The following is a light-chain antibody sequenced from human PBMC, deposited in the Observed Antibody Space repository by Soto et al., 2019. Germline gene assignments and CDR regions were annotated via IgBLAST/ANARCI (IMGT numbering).Light chain of an antibody. CDR1: SANIGGNS. Sequence: SALTQPPSLSAAPGQKVTRSCSGGSANIGGNSVSWYQQLPGTAPKLLIYDDNKRPSGIPDRFSGSKSGTSATLGITGFQTGDEADYYCGSWDSSLSAYVFGTGTKV. V-gene: IGLV1-51*01. CDR2: DDN. J-gene: IGLJ1*01. CDR3: GSWDSSLSAYV.